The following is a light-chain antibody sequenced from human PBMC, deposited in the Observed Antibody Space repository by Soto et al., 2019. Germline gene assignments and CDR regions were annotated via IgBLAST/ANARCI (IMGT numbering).Light chain of an antibody. CDR1: SSDVGAYNY. J-gene: IGLJ1*01. CDR3: TSYTSSSTLFYV. Sequence: QSALTQPASVSGSPGQSITISCTGTSSDVGAYNYVSWYQQHPGKAPKLMIYEVSNRPSGLSNRFSGSKSGNTASLTISGLQAEDEAYYYCTSYTSSSTLFYVFGTGTKVTVL. CDR2: EVS. V-gene: IGLV2-14*01.